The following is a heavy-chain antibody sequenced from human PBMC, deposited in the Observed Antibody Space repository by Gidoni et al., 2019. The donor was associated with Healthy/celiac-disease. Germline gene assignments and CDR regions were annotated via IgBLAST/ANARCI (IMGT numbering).Heavy chain of an antibody. CDR2: ISYDGSNK. CDR1: GFTFSSYA. Sequence: QVQLVESGGGVVQPGRSLRLSCAASGFTFSSYAMHWVRQAQGKGREWVAVISYDGSNKYYADSVKGRFTISRDNSKNTLYLQMNSLRAEDTAVYYCARAVGDYWGQGTLVTVSS. V-gene: IGHV3-30-3*01. J-gene: IGHJ4*02. CDR3: ARAVGDY.